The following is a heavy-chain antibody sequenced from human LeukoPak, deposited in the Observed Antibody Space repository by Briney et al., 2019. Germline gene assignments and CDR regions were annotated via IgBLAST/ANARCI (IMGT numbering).Heavy chain of an antibody. V-gene: IGHV4-4*02. D-gene: IGHD3-10*01. CDR3: ARADGESYYFDY. J-gene: IGHJ4*02. CDR1: GGSISSSNW. CDR2: IYHSGST. Sequence: TSQTLPLTCAVSGGSISSSNWWSWVRQPPGKGLEWIGEIYHSGSTNYNPSLKSRVTISVDRSKNQFSLKLSSVTAADTAVYYCARADGESYYFDYWGQGTLVTVSS.